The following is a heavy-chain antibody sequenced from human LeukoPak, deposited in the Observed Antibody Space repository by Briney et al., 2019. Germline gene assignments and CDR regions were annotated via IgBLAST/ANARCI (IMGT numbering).Heavy chain of an antibody. J-gene: IGHJ4*02. CDR2: ISGGGGGT. Sequence: PGGSLRLSCAASGFTFSSFAMDWVRQAPGKGLEWVSGISGGGGGTYYADSVEGRFTISKDNSQNTLYLQMSSLSAEDTAVYYCAKGRMGTSFDDWGQGKLVTVSS. CDR3: AKGRMGTSFDD. D-gene: IGHD7-27*01. V-gene: IGHV3-23*01. CDR1: GFTFSSFA.